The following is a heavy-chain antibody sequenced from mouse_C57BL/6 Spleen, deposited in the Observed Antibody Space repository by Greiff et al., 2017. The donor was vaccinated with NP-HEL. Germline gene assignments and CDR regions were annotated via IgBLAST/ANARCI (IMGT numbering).Heavy chain of an antibody. CDR2: INPYNGGT. CDR3: ERSEYGSSYAMDY. Sequence: VQLQQSGPELVKPGASVKISCKASGYTFTDYYMNWVKQSHGKSLEWIGDINPYNGGTSYNQKFKGKATLTVDKSSSTAYMELRSLTSEDSAVYYCERSEYGSSYAMDYWGQGTSVTVSS. J-gene: IGHJ4*01. V-gene: IGHV1-26*01. D-gene: IGHD1-1*01. CDR1: GYTFTDYY.